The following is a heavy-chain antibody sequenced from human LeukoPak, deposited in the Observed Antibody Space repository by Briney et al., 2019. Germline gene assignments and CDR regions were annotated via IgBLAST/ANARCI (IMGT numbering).Heavy chain of an antibody. CDR2: ISSSSSYI. CDR3: TRDRYCSSTSCYEDY. CDR1: GFTFSSYS. Sequence: GGSLRLSCAASGFTFSSYSMNLVRQAPGKGLEWVSSISSSSSYIYYADSVKGRFTISRDNAKNSLYLQMNSLRAEDTAVYYCTRDRYCSSTSCYEDYWGQGTLVTVSS. V-gene: IGHV3-21*01. J-gene: IGHJ4*02. D-gene: IGHD2-2*01.